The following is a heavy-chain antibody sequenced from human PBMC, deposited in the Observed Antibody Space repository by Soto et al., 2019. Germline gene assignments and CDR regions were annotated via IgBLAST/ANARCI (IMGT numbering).Heavy chain of an antibody. J-gene: IGHJ6*03. Sequence: TGGSLRLSCAASGFTFDDYGMSWVRQAPGKGLEWVSGINWNGGSTGYADSVKGRFTISRDNAKSSLYLQMNSLRAVDTALYHWARDRHPGYSSSWYVYYYMDVWGKGTTVTVSS. CDR1: GFTFDDYG. CDR2: INWNGGST. CDR3: ARDRHPGYSSSWYVYYYMDV. V-gene: IGHV3-20*01. D-gene: IGHD6-13*01.